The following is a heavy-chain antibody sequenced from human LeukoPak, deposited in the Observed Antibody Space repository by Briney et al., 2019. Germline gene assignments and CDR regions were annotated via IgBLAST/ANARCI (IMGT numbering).Heavy chain of an antibody. CDR3: ARVLGFGELAADYYGMDV. D-gene: IGHD3-10*01. CDR2: INPSGGST. V-gene: IGHV1-46*01. Sequence: ASVKVSCKASGYTLTSYYMHWVRQAPGQGLEWMGIINPSGGSTSYAQKFQGRVTMTRDTSTSTVYMELSSLRSEDTAVYYCARVLGFGELAADYYGMDVWGKGTTVTVST. CDR1: GYTLTSYY. J-gene: IGHJ6*04.